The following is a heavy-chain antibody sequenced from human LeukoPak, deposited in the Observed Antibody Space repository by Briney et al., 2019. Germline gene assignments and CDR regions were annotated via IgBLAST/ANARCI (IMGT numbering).Heavy chain of an antibody. D-gene: IGHD5-12*01. J-gene: IGHJ4*02. CDR2: IKEDGSDK. V-gene: IGHV3-7*05. CDR3: ARDIGYHTFDY. CDR1: GFTFSNFW. Sequence: GGSLRLSCAASGFTFSNFWMAWVRQAPGKGPEWVAHIKEDGSDKKYVDSVKGRFTISRDNPKNSLYLQMNSMRAEDTAVYYCARDIGYHTFDYWGQGGLVTASS.